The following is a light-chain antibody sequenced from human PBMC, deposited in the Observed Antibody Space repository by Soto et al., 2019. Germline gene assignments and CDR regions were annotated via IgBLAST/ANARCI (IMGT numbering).Light chain of an antibody. V-gene: IGKV1-33*01. CDR2: DAS. J-gene: IGKJ2*01. Sequence: DIQMTQSPSSLSASVGDRVTITCQASQDISNYLNWYQQKPGKAPKLLIYDASNLETGVPSRLSGSGSGTDFTFTISRLQAGDIATYYCQQYDNLPPYPFGQGTKLEIK. CDR3: QQYDNLPPYP. CDR1: QDISNY.